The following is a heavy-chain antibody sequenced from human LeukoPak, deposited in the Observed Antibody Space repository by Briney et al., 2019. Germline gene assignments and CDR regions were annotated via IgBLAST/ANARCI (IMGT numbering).Heavy chain of an antibody. CDR2: IYHSGST. CDR1: GGSISTYY. Sequence: SETLSLTCTVSGGSISTYYWNWIRQPPGKGLEWIGYIYHSGSTNYNPSLQSRVTISVDTSKNQFSLNLSSVTAADTAVYYCARGGAARLHFQNWGQGTLVTVSS. D-gene: IGHD6-6*01. V-gene: IGHV4-59*01. CDR3: ARGGAARLHFQN. J-gene: IGHJ1*01.